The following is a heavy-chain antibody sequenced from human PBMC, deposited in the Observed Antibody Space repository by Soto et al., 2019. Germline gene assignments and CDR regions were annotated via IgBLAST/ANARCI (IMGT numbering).Heavy chain of an antibody. CDR1: GFSLSTSGMC. D-gene: IGHD3-10*01. Sequence: SGPTLVNPTQTLTLTCTFSGFSLSTSGMCVSWIRQPPGKALEWLALIDWDDDKYYSTSLKTRLTISKDTSKNQVVLTMTNMDPVDTATYYCARIRDYGSGSYYKRTVFYFDSWGQGTMVTVSS. CDR3: ARIRDYGSGSYYKRTVFYFDS. V-gene: IGHV2-70*01. CDR2: IDWDDDK. J-gene: IGHJ4*02.